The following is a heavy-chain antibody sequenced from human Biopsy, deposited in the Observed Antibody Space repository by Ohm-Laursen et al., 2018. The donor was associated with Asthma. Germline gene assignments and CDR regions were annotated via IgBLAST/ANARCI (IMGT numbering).Heavy chain of an antibody. Sequence: TLSLTCTASGGYIDSHDWSWCWIRQPPGKGLEWIGYIYHSGSTYYNPSLKSRVTISVDRSKNQFSLKLSSVTAADTAVYYCARVKDGYNFDYWGQGTLVTVSS. CDR2: IYHSGST. D-gene: IGHD5-24*01. CDR3: ARVKDGYNFDY. V-gene: IGHV4-30-2*01. J-gene: IGHJ4*02. CDR1: GGYIDSHDWS.